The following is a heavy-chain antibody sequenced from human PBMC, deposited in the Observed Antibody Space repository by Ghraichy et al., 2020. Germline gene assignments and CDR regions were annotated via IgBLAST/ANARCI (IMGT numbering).Heavy chain of an antibody. J-gene: IGHJ6*02. CDR2: IDPSDSYT. CDR1: GYSFTSYW. Sequence: GESLNISCKGSGYSFTSYWISWVRQMPGKGLEWMGRIDPSDSYTNYSPSFQGHVTISADKSISTAYLQWSSLKASDTAMYYCARHLPLWSGYYSSGMDVWGQGTTVTVSS. V-gene: IGHV5-10-1*01. CDR3: ARHLPLWSGYYSSGMDV. D-gene: IGHD3-3*01.